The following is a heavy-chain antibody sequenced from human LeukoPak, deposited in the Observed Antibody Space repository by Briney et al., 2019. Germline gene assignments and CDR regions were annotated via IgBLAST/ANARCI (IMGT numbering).Heavy chain of an antibody. D-gene: IGHD1/OR15-1a*01. CDR3: TRDREHGTQDS. CDR1: GYSIAHDFF. V-gene: IGHV4-38-2*02. Sequence: SETLSLTCTVSGYSIAHDFFWAWIRQPPGGGVEWIGYIYYRGNTFYNPSLKSRVSISIDTSKGQFSLNLNSVTAADTAVYFCTRDREHGTQDSWGQGTLVTVS. CDR2: IYYRGNT. J-gene: IGHJ4*02.